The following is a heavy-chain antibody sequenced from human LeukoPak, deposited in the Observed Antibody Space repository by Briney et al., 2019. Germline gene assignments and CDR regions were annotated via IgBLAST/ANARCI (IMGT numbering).Heavy chain of an antibody. CDR1: GGSIRSYY. CDR3: ARILYGGYVSYYYYMDV. V-gene: IGHV4-59*01. J-gene: IGHJ6*03. CDR2: IYYSGST. D-gene: IGHD5-12*01. Sequence: SETLSLTCTVSGGSIRSYYWSWIRQPPGKGLEWIGYIYYSGSTNYNPSLKSRVTISVDTPKNQFSLKLSSVTAADTAVYYCARILYGGYVSYYYYMDVWGKGTTVTISS.